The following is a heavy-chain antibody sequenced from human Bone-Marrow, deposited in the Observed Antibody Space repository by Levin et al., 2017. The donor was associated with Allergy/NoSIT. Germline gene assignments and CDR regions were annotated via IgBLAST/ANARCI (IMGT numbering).Heavy chain of an antibody. CDR1: GFTVSSNY. Sequence: GESLKISCAASGFTVSSNYMSWVRQAPGKGLEWVSVIYSCGSTYYADSVKGRFTISRDNSKNTLYLQMNSLRAEDTAVYYCARERRTMSGGSCYPYYYYGMDVWGQGTTVTVSS. CDR2: IYSCGST. CDR3: ARERRTMSGGSCYPYYYYGMDV. V-gene: IGHV3-66*03. D-gene: IGHD2-15*01. J-gene: IGHJ6*02.